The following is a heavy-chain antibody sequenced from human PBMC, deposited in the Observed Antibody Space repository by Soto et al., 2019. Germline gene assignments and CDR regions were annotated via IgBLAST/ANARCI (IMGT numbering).Heavy chain of an antibody. CDR1: GFTFSSHG. V-gene: IGHV3-23*01. D-gene: IGHD2-8*01. Sequence: TGGSLRLSCAASGFTFSSHGMSWVRQTPGKGLEWVSVISGGGGSTYYANSVKGRFTISRDNSKSTLYLQMNSLRAEDTAVYYCAKDLGYCTNGVCPYGMDVWGQGTTVTVSS. CDR2: ISGGGGST. CDR3: AKDLGYCTNGVCPYGMDV. J-gene: IGHJ6*02.